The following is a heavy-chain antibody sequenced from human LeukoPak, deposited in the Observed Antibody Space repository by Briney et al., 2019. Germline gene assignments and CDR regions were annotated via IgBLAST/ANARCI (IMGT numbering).Heavy chain of an antibody. CDR2: INVEGSRT. Sequence: PGGSLRLSCVGSGFTFSNYWVHWVRQVPGEGLVWVSRINVEGSRTDYADSVRGRFTISRDNVKNTLYLQMNSLTAEGTAVYYCVRSMSGRNDLWGQGTLVTVSS. CDR1: GFTFSNYW. CDR3: VRSMSGRNDL. J-gene: IGHJ5*02. D-gene: IGHD3-3*01. V-gene: IGHV3-74*01.